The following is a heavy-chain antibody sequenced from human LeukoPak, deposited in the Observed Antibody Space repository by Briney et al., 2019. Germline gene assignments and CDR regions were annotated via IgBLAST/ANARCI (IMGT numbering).Heavy chain of an antibody. D-gene: IGHD5-18*01. V-gene: IGHV3-21*01. J-gene: IGHJ4*02. CDR3: ARDRYNYGYEVDY. CDR2: ISSSSSYI. CDR1: GFTFSSYG. Sequence: GGSLRLSCAASGFTFSSYGINWVRQAPGKGLEWVSSISSSSSYIYYADSVKGRFTISRDNAKNSLYLQMNSLRAEDTAVYYRARDRYNYGYEVDYWGQGTLVTVSS.